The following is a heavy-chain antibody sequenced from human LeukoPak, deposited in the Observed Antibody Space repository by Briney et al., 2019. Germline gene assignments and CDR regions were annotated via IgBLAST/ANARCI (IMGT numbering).Heavy chain of an antibody. CDR3: AREGSYPYIFDY. V-gene: IGHV3-21*01. J-gene: IGHJ4*02. D-gene: IGHD1-26*01. Sequence: GGSLRLSCAASGFTFSSYSMNWVRQAPGKGLEWVSSISSSSSYIYYADSVKGRFTISRDNAKNSLYLQVNSLRAEDTAVYYCAREGSYPYIFDYWGQGTLVTVSS. CDR1: GFTFSSYS. CDR2: ISSSSSYI.